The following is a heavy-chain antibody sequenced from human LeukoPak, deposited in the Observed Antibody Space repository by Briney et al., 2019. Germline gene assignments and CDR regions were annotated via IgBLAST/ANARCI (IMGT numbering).Heavy chain of an antibody. CDR1: GYTFTSYG. J-gene: IGHJ6*02. CDR2: ISAYNGNT. Sequence: GASVKVSRKASGYTFTSYGISWVRQAPGQGLEWMGWISAYNGNTNYAQKLQGRVTMTTDTSTSTAYMELRSLRSDDTAVYYCARDIVEVPAADYGMDVWGQGTTVTVSS. CDR3: ARDIVEVPAADYGMDV. V-gene: IGHV1-18*01. D-gene: IGHD2-2*01.